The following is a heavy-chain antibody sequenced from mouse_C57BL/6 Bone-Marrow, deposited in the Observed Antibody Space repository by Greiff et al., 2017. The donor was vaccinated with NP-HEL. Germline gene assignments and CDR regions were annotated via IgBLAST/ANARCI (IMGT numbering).Heavy chain of an antibody. J-gene: IGHJ2*01. Sequence: DVMLVESGGDLVKPGGSLKLSCAASGFTFSSYGMSWVRQTPDKRLEWVATISSGGSYTYYPDSVKGRFTISRDNAKNTLYLQMSSLKSEDTAMYYCARHVRTGTHDYWGQGTTLTVSS. CDR1: GFTFSSYG. CDR2: ISSGGSYT. CDR3: ARHVRTGTHDY. V-gene: IGHV5-6*02. D-gene: IGHD4-1*01.